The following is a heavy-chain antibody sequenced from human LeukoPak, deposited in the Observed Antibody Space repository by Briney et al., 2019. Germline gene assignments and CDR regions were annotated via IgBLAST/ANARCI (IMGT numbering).Heavy chain of an antibody. CDR1: GFTFSTYW. CDR3: ARAGTIAVGFFDL. V-gene: IGHV3-21*05. CDR2: ISTSGSYI. Sequence: PGGSLRLSCAASGFTFSTYWMHWVRQAPGKGLEWVSYISTSGSYIYYAASVKGRFTISRDNAKNSLYLQMNSLRAEDTAVYYCARAGTIAVGFFDLWGRGTLVTVSS. J-gene: IGHJ2*01. D-gene: IGHD6-19*01.